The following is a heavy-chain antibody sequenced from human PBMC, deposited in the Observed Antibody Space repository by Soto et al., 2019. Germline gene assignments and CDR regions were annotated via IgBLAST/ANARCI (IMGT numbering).Heavy chain of an antibody. CDR1: GFTFSSYA. D-gene: IGHD2-2*01. J-gene: IGHJ4*02. V-gene: IGHV3-23*01. CDR2: ITMGGGTT. CDR3: AKRRADPYRFDH. Sequence: EVQLLESGGGLVQPGGSLRLSCAASGFTFSSYAMSWVRQAPGKGLEWVSTITMGGGTTFQADSVKGRFTIARDNSKNSLYLQMNSLRAEDTAVYCGAKRRADPYRFDHWGQGTLVNVSS.